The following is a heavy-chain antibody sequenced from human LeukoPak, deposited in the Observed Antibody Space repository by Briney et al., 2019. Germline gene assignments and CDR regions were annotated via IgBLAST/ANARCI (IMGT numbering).Heavy chain of an antibody. J-gene: IGHJ5*02. Sequence: ASVKVSCRASGYTFTSYGISWVRQAPGQGVEWMGWISAYNGNTNYAQKLQGRVTMTTDTSTSTAYMELRSLRSDDTAVYYCARAYYDFWSGYYTSNWFDPWGQGTLVTVSS. CDR1: GYTFTSYG. CDR2: ISAYNGNT. CDR3: ARAYYDFWSGYYTSNWFDP. D-gene: IGHD3-3*01. V-gene: IGHV1-18*01.